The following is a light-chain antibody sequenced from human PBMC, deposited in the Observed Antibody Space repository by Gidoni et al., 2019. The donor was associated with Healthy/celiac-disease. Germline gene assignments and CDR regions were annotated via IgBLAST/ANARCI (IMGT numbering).Light chain of an antibody. CDR2: AAS. CDR1: QSISSY. J-gene: IGKJ2*01. Sequence: IQLTQSPSSLSASVGDRVTITCRASQSISSYLNWYQQKPGKAPKLLIYAASSLQSGVPSRFSGSGSGTDFTLTISSLQPEDVANYYCQQSYSTPYTFGQGTKLEIK. CDR3: QQSYSTPYT. V-gene: IGKV1-39*01.